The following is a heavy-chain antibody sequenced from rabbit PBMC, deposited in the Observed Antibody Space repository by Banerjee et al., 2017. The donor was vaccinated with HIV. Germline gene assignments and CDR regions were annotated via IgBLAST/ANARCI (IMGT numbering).Heavy chain of an antibody. Sequence: QEQLEESGGDLVKPEGSLTLTCTASGFSFSNKYVMCWVRQAPGKGLEWIACINTSSGNAVYANWAKGRFTISRTSSTTVTLQMTSLTAADTATYLCARDLAGAIGWNFNLWGPGTLVTVS. CDR3: ARDLAGAIGWNFNL. J-gene: IGHJ4*01. V-gene: IGHV1S45*01. CDR1: GFSFSNKYV. D-gene: IGHD4-1*01. CDR2: INTSSGNA.